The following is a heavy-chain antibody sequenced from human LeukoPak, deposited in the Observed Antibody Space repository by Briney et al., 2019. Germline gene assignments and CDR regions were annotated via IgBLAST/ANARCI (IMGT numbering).Heavy chain of an antibody. Sequence: ISAYNGNTNYAQKLQRRVTMTTHTSTSTAYMELRSLRSDDTAVYYCARDSLNSGYDGEVDYWGQGTLVTVSS. CDR2: ISAYNGNT. J-gene: IGHJ4*02. V-gene: IGHV1-18*01. D-gene: IGHD5-12*01. CDR3: ARDSLNSGYDGEVDY.